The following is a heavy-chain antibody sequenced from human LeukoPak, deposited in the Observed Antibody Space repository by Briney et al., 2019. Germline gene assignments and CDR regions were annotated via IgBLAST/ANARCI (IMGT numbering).Heavy chain of an antibody. Sequence: GASLRLSCAASGFTFSSYAMSWVRQAPGQGLEWVSAIGASGATTYYADSVKGRFTISRHNSKNTLYLQMNSLRAEDTAVYYCARLYGDSYFDYWGQGTLVTVSS. J-gene: IGHJ4*02. V-gene: IGHV3-23*01. CDR2: IGASGATT. CDR1: GFTFSSYA. D-gene: IGHD4-17*01. CDR3: ARLYGDSYFDY.